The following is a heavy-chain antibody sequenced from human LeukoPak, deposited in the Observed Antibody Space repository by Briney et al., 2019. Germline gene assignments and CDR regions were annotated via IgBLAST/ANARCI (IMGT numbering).Heavy chain of an antibody. J-gene: IGHJ5*02. CDR2: INHSGGT. CDR1: GGSFSGYY. D-gene: IGHD3-3*01. CDR3: ARDCYDFWSGYPVGFDP. Sequence: SETLSLTCAVYGGSFSGYYWSWIRQPPGKGLEWIGEINHSGGTNYNPSLKSRVTISVDTSKNQFSLKLSSVTAADTAVYYCARDCYDFWSGYPVGFDPWGQGTLVTVSS. V-gene: IGHV4-34*01.